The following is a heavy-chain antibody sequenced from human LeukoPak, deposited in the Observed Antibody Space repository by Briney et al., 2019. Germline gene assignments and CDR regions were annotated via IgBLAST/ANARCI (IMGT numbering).Heavy chain of an antibody. Sequence: GGSLRLSCEASGFTFSNYEMNWVRQAPGKGLEWVSYISSSGSTIYYADSVKGRFTISRDNAKNSLYLQMNSLRAEDTAVYYCARGRGSGSPKSNNWFDPWGQGTLVTVSS. V-gene: IGHV3-48*03. CDR1: GFTFSNYE. CDR2: ISSSGSTI. J-gene: IGHJ5*02. D-gene: IGHD3-10*01. CDR3: ARGRGSGSPKSNNWFDP.